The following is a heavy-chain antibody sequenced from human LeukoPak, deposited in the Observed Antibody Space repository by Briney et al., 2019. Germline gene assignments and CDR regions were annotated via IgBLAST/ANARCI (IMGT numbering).Heavy chain of an antibody. CDR1: GGSISIDDYY. V-gene: IGHV3-7*01. J-gene: IGHJ4*02. CDR2: IKQDGSEK. Sequence: PSETLSLTCTVSGGSISIDDYYWGWIRQPPGKGLEWVANIKQDGSEKYYVDSVKGRFTISRDNAKNSLYLQMNSLRAEDTAVYYCARAWGPQNLDYWGQGTLVTVSS. D-gene: IGHD7-27*01. CDR3: ARAWGPQNLDY.